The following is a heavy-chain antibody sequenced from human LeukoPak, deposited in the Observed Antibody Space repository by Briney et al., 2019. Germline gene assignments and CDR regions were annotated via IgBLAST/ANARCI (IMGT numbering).Heavy chain of an antibody. D-gene: IGHD6-19*01. CDR2: INSDGSST. Sequence: GGSLRLSCAASGFTFSSYWMHWVRQAPGKGLVWVSRINSDGSSTSYADSVKGRFTISRDNAKNSLYLQMNSLRAEDTALYYCAKDMSGVAVAGTTLDYWGQGTLVTVSS. J-gene: IGHJ4*02. CDR3: AKDMSGVAVAGTTLDY. CDR1: GFTFSSYW. V-gene: IGHV3-74*01.